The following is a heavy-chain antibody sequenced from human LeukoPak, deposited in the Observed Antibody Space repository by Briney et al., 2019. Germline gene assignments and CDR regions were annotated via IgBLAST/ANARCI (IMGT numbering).Heavy chain of an antibody. CDR3: ARARHGSPINSRYYYMDV. V-gene: IGHV3-11*04. CDR1: GFTFSSYW. D-gene: IGHD2/OR15-2a*01. J-gene: IGHJ6*03. Sequence: GGSLRLSCAASGFTFSSYWMSWIRQAPGKGLEWVSYISSSGSTIYYADSVKGRFTISRDNAKNSLYLQMNSLRAEDTAVYYCARARHGSPINSRYYYMDVWGKGTTVTVSS. CDR2: ISSSGSTI.